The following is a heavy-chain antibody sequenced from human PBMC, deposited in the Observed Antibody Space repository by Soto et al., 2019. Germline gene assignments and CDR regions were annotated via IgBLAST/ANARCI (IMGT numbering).Heavy chain of an antibody. J-gene: IGHJ4*02. Sequence: GESLKISCLSSGYTFSNFWIGWVRQLPGKGLEWMGIIYPGGHETRYSPSFHGKVTISADRSINTAYLQWNSLEASDTAFYFCARSPRSSPYFDYWGQGALVTVSS. D-gene: IGHD6-13*01. V-gene: IGHV5-51*01. CDR1: GYTFSNFW. CDR3: ARSPRSSPYFDY. CDR2: IYPGGHET.